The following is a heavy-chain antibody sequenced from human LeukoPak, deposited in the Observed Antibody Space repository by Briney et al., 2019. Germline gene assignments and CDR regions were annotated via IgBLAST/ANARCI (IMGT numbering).Heavy chain of an antibody. V-gene: IGHV4-59*01. CDR1: GGSISGDY. J-gene: IGHJ4*02. Sequence: PSETLFLTCTVSGGSISGDYWSWIRQPPGKGLEWIGYIHYTGSTNYNPSLRSRVTISVDTSKNLFSLKLSSVTAADTAVYYCARLQGDSTAIFDYWGPGTLVSVSS. CDR3: ARLQGDSTAIFDY. CDR2: IHYTGST. D-gene: IGHD2-21*01.